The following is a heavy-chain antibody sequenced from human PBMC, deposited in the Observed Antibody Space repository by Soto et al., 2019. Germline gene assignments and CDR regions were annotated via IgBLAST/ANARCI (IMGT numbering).Heavy chain of an antibody. V-gene: IGHV4-61*01. D-gene: IGHD2-15*01. CDR2: IYHTVNT. J-gene: IGHJ3*02. Sequence: SETLSLTCTVSCGSVSRDSNFWSWIRQAPGKGPELVGYIYHTVNTNYNPALKSRVTISMDTSKNQLPLQLSSVTAADTAVYYCARLQYTVVTALDIWGQGTMVTVSS. CDR1: CGSVSRDSNF. CDR3: ARLQYTVVTALDI.